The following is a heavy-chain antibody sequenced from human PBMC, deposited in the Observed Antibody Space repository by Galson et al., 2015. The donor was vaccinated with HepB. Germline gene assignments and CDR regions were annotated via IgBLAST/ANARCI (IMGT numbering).Heavy chain of an antibody. CDR3: ARAGYSSGWYYYYFDS. D-gene: IGHD6-19*01. CDR1: GFSLSTSGMC. J-gene: IGHJ4*02. CDR2: IDWGDDK. V-gene: IGHV2-70*11. Sequence: PALVKPTQTLTLTCTFSGFSLSTSGMCVSWIRQSPGKALEWLACIDWGDDKYYSASLKDRLTVSKDTSKNQVVLTMTNMDPVDTGTYYCARAGYSSGWYYYYFDSWGQGSLVTVSS.